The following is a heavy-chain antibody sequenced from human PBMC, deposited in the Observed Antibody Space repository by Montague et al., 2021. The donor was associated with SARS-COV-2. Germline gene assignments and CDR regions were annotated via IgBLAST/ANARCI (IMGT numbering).Heavy chain of an antibody. CDR2: INHSGST. D-gene: IGHD3-3*01. Sequence: SETLSLTCAVYGGSLSGYYWAWIRQTPAKGLEWIGEINHSGSTNYNPSLKSRFTISVDTSKKQFSPKLNSMTAADTAVYYCARGADYDFWSGFLRYKWFDPWGLGTPVTVSS. V-gene: IGHV4-34*01. CDR1: GGSLSGYY. CDR3: ARGADYDFWSGFLRYKWFDP. J-gene: IGHJ5*02.